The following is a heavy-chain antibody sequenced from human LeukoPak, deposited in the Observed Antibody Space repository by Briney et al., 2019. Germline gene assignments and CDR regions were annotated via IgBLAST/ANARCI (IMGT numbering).Heavy chain of an antibody. Sequence: SETLSLTCTVSGGSISSCGYYWSWIRQHPGKGLEWIGYIYYSGSTYYNPSLKSRVTISVDTSKNQFSLKLSSVTAADTAVYYCARGGGWSCFDYWGQGTLVTVSS. J-gene: IGHJ4*02. CDR2: IYYSGST. V-gene: IGHV4-31*03. CDR1: GGSISSCGYY. CDR3: ARGGGWSCFDY. D-gene: IGHD2-15*01.